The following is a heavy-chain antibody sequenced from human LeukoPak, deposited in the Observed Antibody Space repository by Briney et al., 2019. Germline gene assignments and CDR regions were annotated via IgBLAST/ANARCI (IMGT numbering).Heavy chain of an antibody. CDR3: AKGLGIVVVPAATSFDY. V-gene: IGHV3-23*01. D-gene: IGHD2-2*01. CDR1: GFTFSSYG. Sequence: GGSLRLSCAASGFTFSSYGMSWVRQAPGKGLEWVSAISGSGGSTYYADSVKGRFTISRDNSKNTLYLQMNSLRAEDTAVYYCAKGLGIVVVPAATSFDYWGQGTLVTVSS. CDR2: ISGSGGST. J-gene: IGHJ4*02.